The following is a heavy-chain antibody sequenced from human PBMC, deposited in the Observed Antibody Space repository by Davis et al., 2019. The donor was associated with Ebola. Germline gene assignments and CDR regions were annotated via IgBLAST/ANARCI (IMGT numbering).Heavy chain of an antibody. V-gene: IGHV4-34*01. J-gene: IGHJ4*02. CDR2: IHHSGST. CDR1: GGSFSGYY. D-gene: IGHD2-21*01. CDR3: ARGGDWTLDY. Sequence: GSLRLSCAVYGGSFSGYYWSWIRQPPGKGLEWIGEIHHSGSTNYNPSLKSRVTISVDTSKNQFSLKPSSVTAADTAVYYCARGGDWTLDYWGQGTLATVSS.